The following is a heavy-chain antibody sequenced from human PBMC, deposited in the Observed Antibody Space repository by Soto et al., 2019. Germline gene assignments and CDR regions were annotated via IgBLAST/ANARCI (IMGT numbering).Heavy chain of an antibody. CDR1: GYTLTELS. Sequence: ASVKVSCKVSGYTLTELSMHWVRQAPGKGLEWMGGFDPEDGETICAQKFQGRVTMTEDTSTDTAYMELSSLRSEDTAVYYCATDSDYDFWSGPDYWGQGTLVTVSS. J-gene: IGHJ4*02. CDR3: ATDSDYDFWSGPDY. V-gene: IGHV1-24*01. D-gene: IGHD3-3*01. CDR2: FDPEDGET.